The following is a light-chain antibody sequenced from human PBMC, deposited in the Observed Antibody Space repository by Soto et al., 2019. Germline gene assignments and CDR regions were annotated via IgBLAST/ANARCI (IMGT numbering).Light chain of an antibody. Sequence: EIVLTQSPATLSLSPGERATLSCRASQSVSSYLAWYQQKPGQAPRLLIYDASNRATGIPARFSGSGSGTDFTLTISSLEPEDLAVYYCQQPYTFGQGTKLEIK. J-gene: IGKJ2*01. CDR3: QQPYT. CDR2: DAS. V-gene: IGKV3-11*01. CDR1: QSVSSY.